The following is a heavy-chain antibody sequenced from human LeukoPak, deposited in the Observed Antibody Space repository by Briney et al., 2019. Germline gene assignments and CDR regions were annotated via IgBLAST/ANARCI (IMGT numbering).Heavy chain of an antibody. Sequence: SETLSLTCAVYGGSFSGYYWSWIRQPPGKGLEWIGEINHSGSTNYNPSLKSRVTISVDTSKNQFSLKLSSVAAADTAVYYCARKGVGGYSYGFDYWGQGTLVTVSS. CDR2: INHSGST. J-gene: IGHJ4*02. CDR1: GGSFSGYY. CDR3: ARKGVGGYSYGFDY. V-gene: IGHV4-34*01. D-gene: IGHD5-18*01.